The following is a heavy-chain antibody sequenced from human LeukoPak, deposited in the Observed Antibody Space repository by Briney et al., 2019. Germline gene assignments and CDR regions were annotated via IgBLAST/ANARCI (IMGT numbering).Heavy chain of an antibody. CDR1: GFTFSSYE. CDR2: ISSSGSTI. CDR3: ARAIEVPYYFDY. V-gene: IGHV3-48*03. Sequence: GGSLRLSCAASGFTFSSYEMNWVRQAPGKGLEWVSYISSSGSTIYYADSVKGRFTISRDNAKNSLYLQMNSLRAEDTAVYYCARAIEVPYYFDYWGQGTLVTVSS. J-gene: IGHJ4*02.